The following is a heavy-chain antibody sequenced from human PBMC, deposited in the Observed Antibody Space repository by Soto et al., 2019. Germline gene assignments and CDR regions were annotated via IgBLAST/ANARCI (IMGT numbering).Heavy chain of an antibody. J-gene: IGHJ3*02. Sequence: EVQLVESGGGLVKPGGSLRLSCAAYGFTFSSYSMNWVRQAPGKGLEWVSSISSSSDYIFYADSVKGRFTISRDNAKNSLYLQMNSLRAEDTAVYYCARSVPAAPFDIWGQGTMVIVSS. CDR2: ISSSSDYI. CDR1: GFTFSSYS. D-gene: IGHD2-2*01. CDR3: ARSVPAAPFDI. V-gene: IGHV3-21*01.